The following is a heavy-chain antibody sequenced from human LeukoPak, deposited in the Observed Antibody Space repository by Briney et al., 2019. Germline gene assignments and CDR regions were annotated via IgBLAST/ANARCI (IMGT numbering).Heavy chain of an antibody. J-gene: IGHJ4*02. Sequence: GGSLRLSCAASGFSFSNYGMHWVRQAPGKGLEGVAFTRYDGSNKYYADSVKGRFTISRDNSKNTLYLQMNSLRAEDTAVYYCAKGFYIVEVPAAHPYFDYWGQGTLVTVSS. D-gene: IGHD2-2*01. CDR3: AKGFYIVEVPAAHPYFDY. CDR1: GFSFSNYG. CDR2: TRYDGSNK. V-gene: IGHV3-30*02.